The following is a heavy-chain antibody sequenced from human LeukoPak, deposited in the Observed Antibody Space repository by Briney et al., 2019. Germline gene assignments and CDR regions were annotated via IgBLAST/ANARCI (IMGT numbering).Heavy chain of an antibody. Sequence: GESLKISCKGSGYTFTSYWIGWVRQMPGKGLEWMGIIYPGDSESKYNPSLQGQVTISADKSISTAYLQLSSLKASDTAIYYCARIEGSTFDYWGQGTLVTVSS. CDR1: GYTFTSYW. CDR2: IYPGDSES. J-gene: IGHJ4*02. V-gene: IGHV5-51*01. CDR3: ARIEGSTFDY.